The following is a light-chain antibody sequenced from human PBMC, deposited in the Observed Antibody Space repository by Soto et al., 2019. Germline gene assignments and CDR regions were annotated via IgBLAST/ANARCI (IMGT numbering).Light chain of an antibody. CDR1: SSNIGINT. CDR3: AAWDDSLNGPV. Sequence: QSVLTQPPSVSATPGQRVTISCSGGSSNIGINTVNWYQQLPGTAPKILIYRTNQRPSGAPDRFSGSRSGTSASLAIGGLQSEDEATYHCAAWDDSLNGPVFGGGTKLTVL. V-gene: IGLV1-44*01. CDR2: RTN. J-gene: IGLJ2*01.